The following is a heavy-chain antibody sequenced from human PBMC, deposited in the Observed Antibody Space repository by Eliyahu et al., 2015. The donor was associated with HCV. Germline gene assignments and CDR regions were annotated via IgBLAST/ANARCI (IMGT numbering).Heavy chain of an antibody. J-gene: IGHJ2*01. Sequence: QVQLQQWGAGLLKPSETLSLTCAVYGGSFSGYYXSWXRQPPGKGLEWIGEINHSGSTNYNPSLKSRVTISVDTSKNQFSLKLSSVTAADTAVYYCARGGSVKYYYVRRSNWYFDLWGRGTLVTVSS. CDR2: INHSGST. D-gene: IGHD3-10*02. CDR3: ARGGSVKYYYVRRSNWYFDL. V-gene: IGHV4-34*01. CDR1: GGSFSGYY.